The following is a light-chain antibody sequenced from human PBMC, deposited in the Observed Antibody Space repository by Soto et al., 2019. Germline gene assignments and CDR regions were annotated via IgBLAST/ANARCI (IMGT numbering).Light chain of an antibody. Sequence: QSALTQPRSVSGSPGQSVTISCTGTSSDVGDYIYVSWYQQHPGKAPKLMIYDVTKRPSGVPDRFSGSKSGNTASLTISGLQAEDEADYYCCSYAGSYTYVFGPGTKLTVL. CDR3: CSYAGSYTYV. J-gene: IGLJ1*01. V-gene: IGLV2-11*01. CDR1: SSDVGDYIY. CDR2: DVT.